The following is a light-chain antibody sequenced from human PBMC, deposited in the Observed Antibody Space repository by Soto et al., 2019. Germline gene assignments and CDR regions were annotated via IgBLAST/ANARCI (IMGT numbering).Light chain of an antibody. CDR2: DAS. V-gene: IGKV3-11*01. Sequence: EIVLTQSPATLSLSPGERATLSCRASQSVNNYLAWYQQKPGQPPRLLIYDASNRATGVPARFSGSGSGTDFTLTTISLEPEDFAVYYCQQRSNWPLTFGGGTKVDIK. CDR1: QSVNNY. CDR3: QQRSNWPLT. J-gene: IGKJ4*01.